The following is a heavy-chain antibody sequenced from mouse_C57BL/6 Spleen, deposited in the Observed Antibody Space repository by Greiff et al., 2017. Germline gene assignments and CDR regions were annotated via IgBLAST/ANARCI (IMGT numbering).Heavy chain of an antibody. D-gene: IGHD2-12*01. Sequence: VQLQESGPELVKPGASVKISCKASGYAFSSSWMNWVKQRPGKGLEWIGRIYPGDGDTNYNGKFKGKATLTADKSSSTAYMQLSSLTSEDSAVYFCARSGDSYFPWFAYWGQGTLVTVSA. CDR3: ARSGDSYFPWFAY. J-gene: IGHJ3*01. V-gene: IGHV1-82*01. CDR1: GYAFSSSW. CDR2: IYPGDGDT.